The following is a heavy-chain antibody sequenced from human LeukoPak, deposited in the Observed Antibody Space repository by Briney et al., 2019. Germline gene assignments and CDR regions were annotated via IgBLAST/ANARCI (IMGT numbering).Heavy chain of an antibody. D-gene: IGHD1-1*01. CDR2: ISYDGSNK. CDR1: GFTFSSYG. CDR3: AKDRGPTGTYYFDS. Sequence: GRSLRLSCAASGFTFSSYGMHWVRQAPGKGLEWVAVISYDGSNKYYADSVKGRFTISRDNSKNTLYLQMNSLRAEDTAVYYCAKDRGPTGTYYFDSWGQGTLVTVSS. J-gene: IGHJ4*02. V-gene: IGHV3-30*18.